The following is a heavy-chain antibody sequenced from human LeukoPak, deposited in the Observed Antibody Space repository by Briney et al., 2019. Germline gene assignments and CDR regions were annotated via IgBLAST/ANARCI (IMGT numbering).Heavy chain of an antibody. Sequence: GRSLRLSCAASGFTFSSYGMHWVRQAPGKGLEWVAVIWYDGSNKYYADSVKGRFTISRDNSKNTLYLQMNSLRAEDTAVYYCARGRGYSGYDLWWFDPWGQGTLVTVCS. CDR1: GFTFSSYG. D-gene: IGHD5-12*01. CDR2: IWYDGSNK. V-gene: IGHV3-33*01. CDR3: ARGRGYSGYDLWWFDP. J-gene: IGHJ5*02.